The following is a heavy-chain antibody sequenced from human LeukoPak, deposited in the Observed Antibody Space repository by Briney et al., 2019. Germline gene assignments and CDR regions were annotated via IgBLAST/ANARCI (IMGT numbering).Heavy chain of an antibody. D-gene: IGHD3-22*01. CDR3: ARDLEDSSPFGAFDM. Sequence: GGALRLSCAASGFTFTSYGMHWVRQAPGKGLEWVAVIWYDGSNKYYADSVKGRLTISRDNSKNTLYLQMNSLRAEDTAVYYCARDLEDSSPFGAFDMWGQGTMVTVSS. J-gene: IGHJ3*02. V-gene: IGHV3-33*01. CDR2: IWYDGSNK. CDR1: GFTFTSYG.